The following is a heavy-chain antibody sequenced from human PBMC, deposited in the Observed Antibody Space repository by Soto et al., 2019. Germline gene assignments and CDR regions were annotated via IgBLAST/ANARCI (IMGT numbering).Heavy chain of an antibody. CDR2: ISVYNSNT. Sequence: QVQLVQSGAEVKKPGASVKVSCKASGYTFTSYGLSWVRQAPGQGLEWMGWISVYNSNTNYAQKLQGRVTMTTDTATSTAYMEMRSLGSDDTAVYYCARSYSSGWNFFDYWGQGTLITVSS. CDR3: ARSYSSGWNFFDY. J-gene: IGHJ4*01. V-gene: IGHV1-18*01. CDR1: GYTFTSYG. D-gene: IGHD6-19*01.